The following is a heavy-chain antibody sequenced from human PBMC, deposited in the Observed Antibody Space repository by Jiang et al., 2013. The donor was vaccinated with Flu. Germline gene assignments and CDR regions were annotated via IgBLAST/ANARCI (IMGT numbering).Heavy chain of an antibody. J-gene: IGHJ5*01. CDR3: ARVYEDLDHDS. CDR2: IDWDGAR. D-gene: IGHD3-16*01. Sequence: KPTQTLTLTCSFSGFSLTDYGMAVSWIRQTPGKALEWLARIDWDGARHYSPSLKTRLTISEDSSKRQVVLTMTNMDPVDTATYFCARVYEDLDHDSWGQGTLVTVSS. V-gene: IGHV2-70*11. CDR1: GFSLTDYGMA.